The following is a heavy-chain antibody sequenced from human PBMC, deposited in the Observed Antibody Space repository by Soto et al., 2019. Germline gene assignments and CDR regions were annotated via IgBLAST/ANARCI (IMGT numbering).Heavy chain of an antibody. Sequence: GGSLRLSCAASGFTFSNFVMSWVRQVPGKGLEWVSAITGSGGSAYYADSVKGRFTISRDNSKSTVFLEMSSLGAADTAVYYCAVHLGQNYYRLAVWGQGTTVTVSS. CDR3: AVHLGQNYYRLAV. D-gene: IGHD1-26*01. V-gene: IGHV3-23*01. J-gene: IGHJ6*02. CDR1: GFTFSNFV. CDR2: ITGSGGSA.